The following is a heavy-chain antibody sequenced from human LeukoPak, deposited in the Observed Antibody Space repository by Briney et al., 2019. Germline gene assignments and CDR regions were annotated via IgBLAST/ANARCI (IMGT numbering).Heavy chain of an antibody. CDR3: AKLGPVAARTVGFDY. V-gene: IGHV3-21*04. Sequence: GGSLRLSCAASGFTFSSYSMNWVRQAPGKGLEWVSSISSSSSYIYYADSVKGRFTISRDNAKNSLYLQMNSLRAEDTAVYYCAKLGPVAARTVGFDYWGQGTLVTVSS. CDR2: ISSSSSYI. CDR1: GFTFSSYS. J-gene: IGHJ4*02. D-gene: IGHD6-19*01.